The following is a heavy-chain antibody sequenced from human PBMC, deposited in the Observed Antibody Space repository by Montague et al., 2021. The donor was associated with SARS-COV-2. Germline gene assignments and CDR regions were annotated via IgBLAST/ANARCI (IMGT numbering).Heavy chain of an antibody. CDR3: ARERVDSSGWYNSYFDY. CDR2: IYYSGST. D-gene: IGHD6-13*01. Sequence: SETLSLTCTVSGGSISSYYWSWIRQPPGKGLEWIGYIYYSGSTNYNPSLKSRVTISVDTSKNQFSLKLSSVTAADTAVYYCARERVDSSGWYNSYFDYWGQGTLVTVSS. CDR1: GGSISSYY. J-gene: IGHJ4*02. V-gene: IGHV4-59*01.